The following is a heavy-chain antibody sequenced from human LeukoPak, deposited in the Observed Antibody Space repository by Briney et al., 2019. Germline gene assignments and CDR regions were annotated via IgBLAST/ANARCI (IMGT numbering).Heavy chain of an antibody. D-gene: IGHD2-15*01. J-gene: IGHJ3*02. CDR1: GFTFSDYY. Sequence: GGSLRLSCAASGFTFSDYYMSWIRQAPGKGLEWVSYISSSSSTIYYADSVKGRFTISRDNAKNSLYLQMNSLRAEDTAVYYCARELSYCSGGSCYRPGAFDIWGQGTMVTVSS. CDR2: ISSSSSTI. CDR3: ARELSYCSGGSCYRPGAFDI. V-gene: IGHV3-11*04.